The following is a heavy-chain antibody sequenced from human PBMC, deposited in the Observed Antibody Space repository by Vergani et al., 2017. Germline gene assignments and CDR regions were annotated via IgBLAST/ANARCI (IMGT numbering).Heavy chain of an antibody. Sequence: EVQLLESGGGLVQPGGSLRLSCAASGFTFSSYWMHWVRQAPGKGLVWVSRINSDGSSTSYADSVKGRFTISRDNAKNTLYLQMNSLRAEDTAVYYCARGGYCSSTSCQIYYYYGMDVWGQGTTVTVSS. CDR1: GFTFSSYW. D-gene: IGHD2-2*01. V-gene: IGHV3-74*02. CDR2: INSDGSST. CDR3: ARGGYCSSTSCQIYYYYGMDV. J-gene: IGHJ6*02.